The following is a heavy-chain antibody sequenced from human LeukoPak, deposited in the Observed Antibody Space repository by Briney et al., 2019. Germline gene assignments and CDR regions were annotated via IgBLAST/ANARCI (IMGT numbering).Heavy chain of an antibody. CDR2: IYYSGST. CDR3: ARGIHYCSGGSCYSLSVYYYYYYMDV. V-gene: IGHV4-59*01. D-gene: IGHD2-15*01. J-gene: IGHJ6*03. CDR1: GGSISSYY. Sequence: SETLSLTCTVSGGSISSYYWSWIRQPPGKGLERIGYIYYSGSTNYNPSLKSRVTISVDTSKNQFSLKLSSVTAADTAVYYCARGIHYCSGGSCYSLSVYYYYYYMDVWGKGTTVTISS.